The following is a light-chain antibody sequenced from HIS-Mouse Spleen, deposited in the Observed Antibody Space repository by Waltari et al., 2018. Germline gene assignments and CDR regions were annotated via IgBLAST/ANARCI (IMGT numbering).Light chain of an antibody. CDR2: DGS. J-gene: IGLJ3*02. CDR3: CSYAGSSTWV. V-gene: IGLV2-23*01. CDR1: RSDVWSTNL. Sequence: QSALTQPASVSGSPGPSMPISCTGTRSDVWSTNLVSWYQQHPGKAPKLMFYDGSKRPSGVSNRFSGSKSDNTASLTISGLQAEDEADYYCCSYAGSSTWVFGGGTKLTVL.